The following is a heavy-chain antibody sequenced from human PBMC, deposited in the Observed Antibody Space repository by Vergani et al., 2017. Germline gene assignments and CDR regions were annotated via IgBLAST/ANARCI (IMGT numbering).Heavy chain of an antibody. CDR1: GFTFSSYS. J-gene: IGHJ3*02. V-gene: IGHV3-23*04. D-gene: IGHD3-3*01. Sequence: EVQLVESGGGLVKPGGSLRLSCAASGFTFSSYSMNWVRQAPGKGLEWVSSISSSGGSTYYADSVKGRFTISRDNSKNTLYLQMNSLRAEDTAVYYCARTYYDFWSGYFDAFDIWGQGTMVTVSS. CDR2: ISSSGGST. CDR3: ARTYYDFWSGYFDAFDI.